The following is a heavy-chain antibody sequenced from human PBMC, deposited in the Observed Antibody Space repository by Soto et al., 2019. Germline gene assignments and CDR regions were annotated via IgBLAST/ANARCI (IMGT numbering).Heavy chain of an antibody. D-gene: IGHD5-12*01. CDR3: VKSRGGNNFDFFD. J-gene: IGHJ4*02. Sequence: GGSLRLSCSASGFSFSSYAMHWVRQAPGKGLEYVSGVRGNGDPPFYADSVKGRFTISRDNSKNTLYLQMSSLSADDTAVYYCVKSRGGNNFDFFDWGQGALVTVSS. CDR1: GFSFSSYA. V-gene: IGHV3-64D*06. CDR2: VRGNGDPP.